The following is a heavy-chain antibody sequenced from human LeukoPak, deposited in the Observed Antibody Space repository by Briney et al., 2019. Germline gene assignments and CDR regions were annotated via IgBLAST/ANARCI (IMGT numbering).Heavy chain of an antibody. CDR2: ISWNSGSI. J-gene: IGHJ4*02. CDR3: AKAITMIVVVKNYFDY. D-gene: IGHD3-22*01. V-gene: IGHV3-9*01. Sequence: GGSLRLSCAASGFTFDDYAMHWVRQAPGKGLEWVSGISWNSGSIGYADSVKGRFTISRDNAKNSLYLQMNSLRAEDTALYYCAKAITMIVVVKNYFDYWGQGTLVTVSS. CDR1: GFTFDDYA.